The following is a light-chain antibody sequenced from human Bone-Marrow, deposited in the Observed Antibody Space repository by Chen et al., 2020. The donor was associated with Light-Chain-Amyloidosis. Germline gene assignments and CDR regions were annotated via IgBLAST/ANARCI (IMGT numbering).Light chain of an antibody. J-gene: IGLJ3*02. Sequence: YVMPQLSPVSVAPGPTATIACGGNNIGSTSVHWYQQAPGQAPLLVVYDDSDRPSGIPERLSGSNSGNTATLTISRVEAGDEADYYCQVWDRSSDRPVFGGGTKLTVL. CDR2: DDS. CDR3: QVWDRSSDRPV. CDR1: NIGSTS. V-gene: IGLV3-21*02.